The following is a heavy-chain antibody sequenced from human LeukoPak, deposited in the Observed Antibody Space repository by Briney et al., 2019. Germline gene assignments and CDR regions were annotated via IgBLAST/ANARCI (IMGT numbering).Heavy chain of an antibody. V-gene: IGHV3-30*04. Sequence: GGSLRLSCAASGFTFSSYEMNWVRQAPGKGLEWVAVISYDGSNKFYADSVKGRFTISRDNSKNTLFLQVNSLRGEDTAVYYCARQSSSGWSLDFWGQGTLVTVSS. CDR2: ISYDGSNK. J-gene: IGHJ4*02. CDR1: GFTFSSYE. D-gene: IGHD6-19*01. CDR3: ARQSSSGWSLDF.